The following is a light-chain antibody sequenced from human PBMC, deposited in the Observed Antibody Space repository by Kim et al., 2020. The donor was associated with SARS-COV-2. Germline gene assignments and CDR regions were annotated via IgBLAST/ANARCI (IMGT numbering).Light chain of an antibody. Sequence: EIVMTQSPVTLSVSPGDRATLSCRASQSVGNDLAWYQQKLGQAPRLLIYSASTRATDIPARFSGSGSGTEFTLTISSLQSEDFAVYYCQHYTCWPLAFGQGTKVDIK. CDR3: QHYTCWPLA. V-gene: IGKV3-15*01. J-gene: IGKJ1*01. CDR1: QSVGND. CDR2: SAS.